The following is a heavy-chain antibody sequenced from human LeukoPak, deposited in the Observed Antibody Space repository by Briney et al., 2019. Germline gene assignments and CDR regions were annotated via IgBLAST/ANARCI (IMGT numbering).Heavy chain of an antibody. V-gene: IGHV3-23*01. Sequence: GGSLRLSCAASGFTFSSYAMSWVRQAPGKGLEWVSAISGSGGSTYYADSVKGRFTISRDSSKNTLYLQMNSLRAEDTAVYYCAKDYRTTDIVVVPAAITGDAFDIWGQGTMVTVSS. J-gene: IGHJ3*02. CDR1: GFTFSSYA. D-gene: IGHD2-2*02. CDR2: ISGSGGST. CDR3: AKDYRTTDIVVVPAAITGDAFDI.